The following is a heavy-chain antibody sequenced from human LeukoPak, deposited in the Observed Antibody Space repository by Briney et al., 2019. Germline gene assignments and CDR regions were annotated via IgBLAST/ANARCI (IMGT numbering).Heavy chain of an antibody. V-gene: IGHV3-23*01. CDR1: GYSFSTYA. J-gene: IGHJ4*02. CDR3: ANRPLDY. CDR2: ISATGGST. Sequence: GGSLRLSCAASGYSFSTYAMSWVRQAPGKGLEWVSAISATGGSTYYADSVKGRFTISRDNSKNTLYLQINTLRAEDTAVYYCANRPLDYWGQGTLVTVSS.